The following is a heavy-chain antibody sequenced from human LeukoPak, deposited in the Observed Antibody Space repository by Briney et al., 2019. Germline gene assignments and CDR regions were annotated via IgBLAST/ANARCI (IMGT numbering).Heavy chain of an antibody. CDR3: ARLTIVVVPAASYAFDI. V-gene: IGHV4-4*09. J-gene: IGHJ3*02. Sequence: SETLSLTCTVSGGSISSYYWSWIRQPPGKGLEWIGYIYTSGSTNYNPSLKSRVTISVDTSKNQFSLKLSSVTAADTAVYYCARLTIVVVPAASYAFDIWGQGTMVTVSS. CDR1: GGSISSYY. CDR2: IYTSGST. D-gene: IGHD2-2*01.